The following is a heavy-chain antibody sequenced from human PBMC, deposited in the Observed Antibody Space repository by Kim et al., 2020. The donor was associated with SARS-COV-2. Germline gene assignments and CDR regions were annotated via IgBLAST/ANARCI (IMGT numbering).Heavy chain of an antibody. J-gene: IGHJ5*02. CDR1: GGSISSSSYY. V-gene: IGHV4-39*01. CDR3: ARVKYDFSRTLDP. D-gene: IGHD3-3*01. Sequence: SETLSLTCTVSGGSISSSSYYWGWIRQPPGKGLEWIGSIYYSGSTYYNPSLKSRVTISVDTSKNQFSLKLSSVTAADTAVYYCARVKYDFSRTLDPWGQGTLVTVSS. CDR2: IYYSGST.